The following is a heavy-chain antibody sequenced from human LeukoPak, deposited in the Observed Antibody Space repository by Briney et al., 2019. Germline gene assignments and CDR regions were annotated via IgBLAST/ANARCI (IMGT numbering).Heavy chain of an antibody. Sequence: HPGGSLRLSCAASGFIIRSYWMHWVRQAPGKGLVWVSRINSDGRTTSYADSVKGRFTISRDNAKNTVYLKMNSLRIEDTALYYCAKRSYDSSGPTDWGQGTLVTVSS. J-gene: IGHJ4*02. V-gene: IGHV3-74*01. CDR3: AKRSYDSSGPTD. CDR1: GFIIRSYW. D-gene: IGHD3-22*01. CDR2: INSDGRTT.